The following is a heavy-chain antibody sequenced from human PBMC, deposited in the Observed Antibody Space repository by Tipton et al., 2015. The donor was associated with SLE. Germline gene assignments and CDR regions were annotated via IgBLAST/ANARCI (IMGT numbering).Heavy chain of an antibody. D-gene: IGHD7-27*01. J-gene: IGHJ4*02. Sequence: LRLSCAVYGGSFRGYYWSWIRQPPGKGLEWIGEINHSGSTNYNPSLKSRVTISVDTSKNQFSLKLSSVTAADTAVYYCARGELGIRTFDYWGQGTLVTVSS. V-gene: IGHV4-34*01. CDR1: GGSFRGYY. CDR3: ARGELGIRTFDY. CDR2: INHSGST.